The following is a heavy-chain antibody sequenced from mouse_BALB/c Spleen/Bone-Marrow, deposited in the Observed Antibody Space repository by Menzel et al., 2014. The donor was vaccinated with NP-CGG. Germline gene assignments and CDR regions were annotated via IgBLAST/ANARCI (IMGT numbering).Heavy chain of an antibody. Sequence: VQLQQSGPELVKPGASVKMSCTASGFTFTDYVIDWVKQRTGQGLEWIGEIYPGSGDTYYNEKFKAKATLTADKSSNTVHMQLSSLTSEDSVVYFCARSRVPYFALDYWGRGTSVTVSS. J-gene: IGHJ4*01. CDR2: IYPGSGDT. CDR1: GFTFTDYV. V-gene: IGHV1-83*01. CDR3: ARSRVPYFALDY.